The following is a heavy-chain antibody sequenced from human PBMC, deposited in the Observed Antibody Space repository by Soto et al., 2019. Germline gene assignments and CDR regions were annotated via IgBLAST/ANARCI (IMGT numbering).Heavy chain of an antibody. D-gene: IGHD2-8*02. J-gene: IGHJ3*02. CDR2: IIPIFGTA. CDR3: AKATATGGGAFDI. CDR1: GGTFSSYA. Sequence: GASVKVSCKASGGTFSSYAISWVRQAPGQGLEWMGGIIPIFGTANYAQKFQGRVTITADESTSTAYMELSSLRSEDTAVYYCAKATATGGGAFDICGQGTMVTVSS. V-gene: IGHV1-69*13.